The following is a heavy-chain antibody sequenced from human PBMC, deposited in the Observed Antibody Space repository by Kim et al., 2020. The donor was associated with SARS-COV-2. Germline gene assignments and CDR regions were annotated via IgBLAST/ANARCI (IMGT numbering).Heavy chain of an antibody. Sequence: SETLSLTCTVSGGSISSYYWSWIRQPPGKGLEWIGYIYYSGSTNYNPSLKSRVTISVDTSKNKFSLKLSSVTAADTAVYYCASTGIAAASEYFQHWGQGTLVTVSS. CDR2: IYYSGST. V-gene: IGHV4-59*08. J-gene: IGHJ1*01. D-gene: IGHD6-13*01. CDR1: GGSISSYY. CDR3: ASTGIAAASEYFQH.